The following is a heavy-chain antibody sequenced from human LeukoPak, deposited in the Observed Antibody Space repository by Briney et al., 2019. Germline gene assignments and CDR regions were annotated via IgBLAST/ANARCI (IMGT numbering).Heavy chain of an antibody. J-gene: IGHJ4*02. CDR1: GYTFTSYA. CDR3: ARELCVRGSGSYCPFDY. Sequence: EASVKDSCKASGYTFTSYAMNWVRQAPGQGLEWMGWINTNTGNPTYGQGFTGRFVFSLDTSVSTAYLQISSLKAEDTAVYYCARELCVRGSGSYCPFDYWGQGTLVTVSS. V-gene: IGHV7-4-1*02. D-gene: IGHD3-10*01. CDR2: INTNTGNP.